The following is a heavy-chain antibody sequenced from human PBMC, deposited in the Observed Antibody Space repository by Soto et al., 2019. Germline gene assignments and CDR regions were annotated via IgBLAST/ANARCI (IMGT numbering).Heavy chain of an antibody. V-gene: IGHV1-18*01. CDR2: ISLYSDGT. J-gene: IGHJ5*02. CDR1: GYTFSNYG. CDR3: ARVVPGAEAWFGP. Sequence: QVQLVQSGGEVKRPGASVKVSCKTSGYTFSNYGITWVRQAPGQPLEWLGWISLYSDGTSYAQKFRGCVSMTTDTSTTTAYMELRSLRSDDTAVYYCARVVPGAEAWFGPWGQGTLVTVAS.